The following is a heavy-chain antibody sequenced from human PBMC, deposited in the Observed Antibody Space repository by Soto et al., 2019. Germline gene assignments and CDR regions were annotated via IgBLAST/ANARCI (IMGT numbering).Heavy chain of an antibody. V-gene: IGHV3-7*01. D-gene: IGHD2-21*01. Sequence: GGSLRLSCAASGFTFSSYWMSWVRQAPGKGLEWVANIKQDGSEKYYVDSVKGRFTISRDNAKNSLYLQMNSLRAEDTAVYYCARDDLAYCGGDCYSAFDIWGQGTMVTVSS. J-gene: IGHJ3*02. CDR3: ARDDLAYCGGDCYSAFDI. CDR2: IKQDGSEK. CDR1: GFTFSSYW.